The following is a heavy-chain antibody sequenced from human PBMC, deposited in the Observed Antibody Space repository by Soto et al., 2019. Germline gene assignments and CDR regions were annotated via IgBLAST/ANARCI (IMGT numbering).Heavy chain of an antibody. J-gene: IGHJ4*02. D-gene: IGHD6-13*01. CDR3: AKGATSSCYGGQFDC. CDR1: GCTFNTYA. CDR2: ISGSGGST. Sequence: EVQLLESGGGLVQPGGSLRLSCAASGCTFNTYAMNWVRQAPGKGLEWVSAISGSGGSTYYADSVKGRFTISRDNSKNTLYLQMNSLRADDTAVYYCAKGATSSCYGGQFDCWGQGTQVTVSS. V-gene: IGHV3-23*01.